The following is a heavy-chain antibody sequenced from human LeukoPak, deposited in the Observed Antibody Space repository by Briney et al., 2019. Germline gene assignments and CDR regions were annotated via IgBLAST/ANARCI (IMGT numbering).Heavy chain of an antibody. D-gene: IGHD4-17*01. Sequence: RGESLKISCKGSGYSFAVNWIGWVRQMPGKGLEWMGVIYPGDSDTRYSPSFQGQVTISADMSISTAYLQWSSLEASDTAMYYCAGSSDYVFDYWGQGTLVTVSS. J-gene: IGHJ4*02. CDR3: AGSSDYVFDY. V-gene: IGHV5-51*01. CDR1: GYSFAVNW. CDR2: IYPGDSDT.